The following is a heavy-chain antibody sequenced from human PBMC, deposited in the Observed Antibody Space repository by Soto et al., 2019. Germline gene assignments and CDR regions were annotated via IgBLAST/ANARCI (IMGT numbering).Heavy chain of an antibody. CDR1: GGTFSSYA. V-gene: IGHV1-69*06. CDR3: ASQVYSSSAKGYYFDY. Sequence: PSVKVSCKASGGTFSSYAISWVRQAPGQGLEWMGGIIPIFGTANYAQKFQGRVTITADKSTSTAYMELSSLRSEDTAVYYCASQVYSSSAKGYYFDYWGQGTLVTVSS. CDR2: IIPIFGTA. D-gene: IGHD6-6*01. J-gene: IGHJ4*02.